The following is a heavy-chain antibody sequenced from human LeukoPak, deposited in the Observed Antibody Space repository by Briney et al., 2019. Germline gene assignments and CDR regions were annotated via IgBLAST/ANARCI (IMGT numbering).Heavy chain of an antibody. CDR2: IKPNSGGT. D-gene: IGHD1-7*01. J-gene: IGHJ3*01. Sequence: ASVKVSCKASGYSFTDYFIHWVRQAPGQGLEWMGWIKPNSGGTHYVQMFQGRVTMTRDTSISTVYMDLSNLKYGDTAVYYCARVHGGRELDAFDFWGQGTMLTVSS. CDR3: ARVHGGRELDAFDF. V-gene: IGHV1-2*02. CDR1: GYSFTDYF.